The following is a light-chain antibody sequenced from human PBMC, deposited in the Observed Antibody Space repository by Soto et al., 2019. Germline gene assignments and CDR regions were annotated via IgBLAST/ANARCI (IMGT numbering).Light chain of an antibody. V-gene: IGKV1-5*01. CDR3: QQYNSYSWT. Sequence: DIQMTQSPSTLSASVGDRVTITCRASQSITSWLAWYQQKPGKAPKLLIYDASSLESGVPSRFSGRGSGTEFTLTISSLQADDFSTYYWQQYNSYSWTFGQGTKVDIK. CDR1: QSITSW. J-gene: IGKJ1*01. CDR2: DAS.